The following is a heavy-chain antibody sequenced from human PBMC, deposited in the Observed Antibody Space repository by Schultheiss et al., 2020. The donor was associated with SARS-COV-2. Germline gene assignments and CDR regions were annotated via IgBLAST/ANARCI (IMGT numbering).Heavy chain of an antibody. D-gene: IGHD6-13*01. CDR3: STSGSSWSLDN. CDR1: GFTFTNAW. J-gene: IGHJ4*02. Sequence: GGSLRLSCAASGFTFTNAWMSWVRQAPEKGLEWVGRIRRNIDGGTTDYAAPVKGRFTISRDDSKTTLYLQMSSLKTEDTGVYYCSTSGSSWSLDNWGQGTLVTVSS. CDR2: IRRNIDGGTT. V-gene: IGHV3-15*01.